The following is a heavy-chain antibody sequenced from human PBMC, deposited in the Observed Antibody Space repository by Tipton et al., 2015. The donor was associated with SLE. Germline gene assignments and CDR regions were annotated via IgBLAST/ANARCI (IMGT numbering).Heavy chain of an antibody. CDR3: ARLRLSAFDI. V-gene: IGHV4-61*08. J-gene: IGHJ3*02. Sequence: LRLSCTVSGGSISSGGYYWSWIRQHPGKGLEWIGYIYYSGSTNYNPSLKSRVTLSVDTSKNQFSLKLSSVTAADTAVYYCARLRLSAFDIWGQGTMVIVSS. D-gene: IGHD2/OR15-2a*01. CDR2: IYYSGST. CDR1: GGSISSGGYY.